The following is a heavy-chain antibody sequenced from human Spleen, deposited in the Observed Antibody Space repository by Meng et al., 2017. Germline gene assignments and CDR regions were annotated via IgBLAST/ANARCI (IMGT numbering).Heavy chain of an antibody. Sequence: QAPLRDSGPGLVKPSQTLDLTCTVSGGSIRSGDYYWSWIRQHPGKGLEWIGYIYYSGSTYYNPSLKSLVTISVDTSKNQFSLKLSSVTAADTAVYYCARGNCSGGSCYDYFDYWGQGTLVTVSS. CDR2: IYYSGST. D-gene: IGHD2-15*01. CDR1: GGSIRSGDYY. J-gene: IGHJ4*02. V-gene: IGHV4-31*01. CDR3: ARGNCSGGSCYDYFDY.